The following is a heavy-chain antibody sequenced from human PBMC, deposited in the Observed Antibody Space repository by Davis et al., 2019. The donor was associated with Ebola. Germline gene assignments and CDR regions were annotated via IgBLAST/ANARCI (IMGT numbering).Heavy chain of an antibody. CDR2: MSWNSGSI. D-gene: IGHD3-16*02. CDR1: GFRFDDYG. J-gene: IGHJ4*02. Sequence: PGGSLRLSCAASGFRFDDYGMHWVRQAPGKGLEWVAGMSWNSGSIGYADSVNGRFTISRDNAKNSLYLQMNSLRADDTALYYCAKGLRLGDLSSLNYWGQGTLVTVSS. V-gene: IGHV3-9*01. CDR3: AKGLRLGDLSSLNY.